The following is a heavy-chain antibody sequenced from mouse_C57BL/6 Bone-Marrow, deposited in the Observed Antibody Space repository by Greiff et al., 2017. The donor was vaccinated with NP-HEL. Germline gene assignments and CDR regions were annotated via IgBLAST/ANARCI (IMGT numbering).Heavy chain of an antibody. CDR3: ARRNYGNYLFMDY. CDR1: GYTFTTYP. V-gene: IGHV1-47*01. D-gene: IGHD2-1*01. Sequence: QVHVKQSGAELVKPGASVKMSCKASGYTFTTYPIEWMKQNHGKSLEWIGNFHPYNDDTKYNEKFKGKATLTVEKSSSTVYLELSRLTSDDSAVYYCARRNYGNYLFMDYWGQGTSVTVSS. J-gene: IGHJ4*01. CDR2: FHPYNDDT.